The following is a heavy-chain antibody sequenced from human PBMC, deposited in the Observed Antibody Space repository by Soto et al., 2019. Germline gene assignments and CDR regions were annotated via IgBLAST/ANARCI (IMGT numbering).Heavy chain of an antibody. CDR2: IYWDDDK. J-gene: IGHJ4*02. CDR1: GFSLSSTRMA. Sequence: QITLKESGPTLVKPTQPLTLTCTFSGFSLSSTRMAVGWIRQPPGKALEWLALIYWDDDKRYSPFLKSRLTITKDTSKIQVVLTMSNMDPVDTARYYCAHIVVAGLGYYFDYWGQGTLVTVSS. V-gene: IGHV2-5*02. D-gene: IGHD6-19*01. CDR3: AHIVVAGLGYYFDY.